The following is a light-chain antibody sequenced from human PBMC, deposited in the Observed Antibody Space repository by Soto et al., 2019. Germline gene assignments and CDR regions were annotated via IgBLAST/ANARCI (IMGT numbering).Light chain of an antibody. CDR1: QSISTY. Sequence: DIQMTQSPSSLSASLGDRVTVTCRASQSISTYLNWFQQRPGKAPKLLIYGAYTLQDGVPSRFSRSGSETEFTLTISSLQPEDFATYYCQQSFGAPRTFGQGTKVDIK. CDR3: QQSFGAPRT. CDR2: GAY. V-gene: IGKV1-39*01. J-gene: IGKJ1*01.